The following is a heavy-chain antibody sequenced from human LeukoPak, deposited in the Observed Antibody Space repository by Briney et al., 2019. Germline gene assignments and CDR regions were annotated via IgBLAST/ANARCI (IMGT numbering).Heavy chain of an antibody. D-gene: IGHD3-9*01. CDR2: INHSGST. V-gene: IGHV4-34*01. CDR1: GGSFSGYY. J-gene: IGHJ3*02. Sequence: PETLSLTCAVYGGSFSGYYWSWIRQPPGKGLEWIGEINHSGSTNYNPSLKSRVTISVDTSKNQFSLKLSSVTAADTAVYYCARMLNLRYFDWLPHDAFDIWGQGTMVTVSS. CDR3: ARMLNLRYFDWLPHDAFDI.